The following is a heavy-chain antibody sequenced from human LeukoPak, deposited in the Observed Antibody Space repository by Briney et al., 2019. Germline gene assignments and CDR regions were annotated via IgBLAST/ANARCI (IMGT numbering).Heavy chain of an antibody. J-gene: IGHJ6*02. V-gene: IGHV4-34*01. CDR3: ARATITLGYGMDV. CDR2: INHSGST. Sequence: SETLSLTCAVYGGSFSGYYWSWIRQPPGKGLEWIGEINHSGSTNYNPSLKSRVTISVDTSKNQFSLKLSSVTAADTAVYYCARATITLGYGMDVWGQGTTVTVSS. CDR1: GGSFSGYY.